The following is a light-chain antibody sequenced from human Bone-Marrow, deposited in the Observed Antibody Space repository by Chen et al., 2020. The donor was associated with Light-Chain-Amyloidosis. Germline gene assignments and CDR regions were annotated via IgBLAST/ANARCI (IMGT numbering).Light chain of an antibody. CDR3: SSYTSTYTLR. Sequence: QSALTQPASVSGSPGQSITISCTGTSSDVGHYNYVSWYQQHPGKAPKILINDVSNRPSGVSNRFSGSESGNTASLAISCLQADDEADSYCSSYTSTYTLRFGGGAKLTVL. CDR1: SSDVGHYNY. V-gene: IGLV2-14*03. CDR2: DVS. J-gene: IGLJ2*01.